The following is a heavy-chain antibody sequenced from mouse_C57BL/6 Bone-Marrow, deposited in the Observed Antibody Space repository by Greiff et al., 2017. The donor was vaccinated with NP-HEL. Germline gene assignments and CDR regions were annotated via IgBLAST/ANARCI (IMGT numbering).Heavy chain of an antibody. CDR3: ARYLPYAMDY. J-gene: IGHJ4*01. CDR1: GYTFTSYG. V-gene: IGHV1-81*01. D-gene: IGHD5-1*01. CDR2: IYPRSGNT. Sequence: VKLVESGAELARPGASVKLSCKASGYTFTSYGISWVKQRTGQGLEWIGEIYPRSGNTYYNEKFKGKATLTADKSSSTAYMELRSLTSEDSAVYFCARYLPYAMDYWGQGTSVTVSS.